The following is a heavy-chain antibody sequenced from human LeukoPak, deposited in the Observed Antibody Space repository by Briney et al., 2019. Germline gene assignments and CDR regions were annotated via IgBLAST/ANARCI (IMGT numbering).Heavy chain of an antibody. CDR3: AREEMATIWSSNRSAFDI. CDR2: ISYDGSNK. CDR1: GFTFSSYA. D-gene: IGHD5-24*01. V-gene: IGHV3-30-3*01. Sequence: GRSLRLSCAASGFTFSSYAMHWVRQAPGKGLEWVAVISYDGSNKYYADSVKGRFTISRDNSKNTLYLQMNSLRAEDTAVYYCAREEMATIWSSNRSAFDIWGQGTMVTVSS. J-gene: IGHJ3*02.